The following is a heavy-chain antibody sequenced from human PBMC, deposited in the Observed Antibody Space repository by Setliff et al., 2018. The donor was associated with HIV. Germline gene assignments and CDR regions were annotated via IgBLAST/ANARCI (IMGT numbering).Heavy chain of an antibody. CDR3: AKDGGEVY. CDR2: INPNSGGT. V-gene: IGHV1-2*06. J-gene: IGHJ4*02. Sequence: ASVKVSCKASGDTFSNYAISWVRQAPGQGLEWMGRINPNSGGTNYAQKFQGRVTMTRDTSISTAYMELSRLTSDDTAVYYCAKDGGEVYWGQGTLVTVSS. CDR1: GDTFSNYA. D-gene: IGHD2-21*01.